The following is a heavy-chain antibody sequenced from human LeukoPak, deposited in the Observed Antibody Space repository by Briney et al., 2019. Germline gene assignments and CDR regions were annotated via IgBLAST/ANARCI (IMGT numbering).Heavy chain of an antibody. D-gene: IGHD3-22*01. Sequence: SQTLSLTCAVSGGSICSGGYSWSWIRQPPGKGLEWIGYIYHSGSTYYNPSLKSRVTISVDGSKNQFSLKLSSVTAADTAVYYCAGASSGYYYYWGQGTLVTVSS. CDR2: IYHSGST. V-gene: IGHV4-30-2*01. J-gene: IGHJ4*02. CDR1: GGSICSGGYS. CDR3: AGASSGYYYY.